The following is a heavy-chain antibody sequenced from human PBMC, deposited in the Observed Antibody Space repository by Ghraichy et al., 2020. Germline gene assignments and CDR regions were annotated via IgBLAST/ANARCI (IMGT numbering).Heavy chain of an antibody. CDR2: IYYSGST. CDR3: ARLVTMVRGPHLGAWDY. D-gene: IGHD3-10*01. CDR1: GGSISSSSYY. Sequence: SQTLSLTCTVSGGSISSSSYYWGWIRQPPGKGLEWIGSIYYSGSTYYNPSLKSRVTISVDTSKNQFSLKLSSVTAADTAVYYCARLVTMVRGPHLGAWDYWGQGTLVTVSS. J-gene: IGHJ4*02. V-gene: IGHV4-39*01.